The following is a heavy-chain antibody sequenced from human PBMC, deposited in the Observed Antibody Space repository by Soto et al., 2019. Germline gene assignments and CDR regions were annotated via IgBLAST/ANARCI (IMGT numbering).Heavy chain of an antibody. J-gene: IGHJ4*02. CDR2: ISGSGGST. V-gene: IGHV3-23*01. D-gene: IGHD3-22*01. CDR3: AKVWRYYYDSSGYIDY. Sequence: HPGGSLRLSCAASGFTFSSYAMSWVRQAPGKGLEWVSAISGSGGSTYYADSVKGRFTISRDNSKNTLYLQMNSLRAEDTAVYYCAKVWRYYYDSSGYIDYWGQGTLVTVSS. CDR1: GFTFSSYA.